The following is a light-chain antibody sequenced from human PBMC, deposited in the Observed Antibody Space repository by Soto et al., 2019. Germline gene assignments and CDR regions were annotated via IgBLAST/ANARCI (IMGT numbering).Light chain of an antibody. CDR3: QHFGSSPPVT. V-gene: IGKV3-20*01. CDR2: SAT. CDR1: QSISGKY. J-gene: IGKJ5*01. Sequence: EIVLTQSPGTLSLSPGESATLSCRTSQSISGKYVAWYQQRPGLPPRVLVYSATKRAAGIPDRFRGSGSGQEFTLTISGLEAEDFAVYFCQHFGSSPPVTFGQGTRLDVK.